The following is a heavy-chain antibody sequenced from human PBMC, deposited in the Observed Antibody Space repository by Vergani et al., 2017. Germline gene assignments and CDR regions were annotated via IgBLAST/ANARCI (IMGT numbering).Heavy chain of an antibody. CDR1: GYTFTGYY. J-gene: IGHJ4*02. V-gene: IGHV1-2*02. CDR2: INPNSGGT. CDR3: ARQSGYYDSSGYLDY. Sequence: QVQLVQSGAEVKKPGASVKVSCKASGYTFTGYYMHWVRQAPGQGLEWMGWINPNSGGTNYAQKFQGRVTMTRDTSISTAYMELSRLRSDDTAVYYCARQSGYYDSSGYLDYWGQGTLVTVSS. D-gene: IGHD3-22*01.